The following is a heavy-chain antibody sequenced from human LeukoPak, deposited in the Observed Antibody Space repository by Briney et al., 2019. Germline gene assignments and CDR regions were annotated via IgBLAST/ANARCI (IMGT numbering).Heavy chain of an antibody. CDR3: AKGGEYSYGYGDY. D-gene: IGHD5-18*01. CDR1: GYTFTGYY. J-gene: IGHJ4*02. V-gene: IGHV1-2*02. CDR2: INPNSGGT. Sequence: GASVKVSCKASGYTFTGYYIHWVRQAPGQGLEWMGWINPNSGGTNYAQKFQGRVTMTRDTSISTAFMDLSRLRSDDTAVYYCAKGGEYSYGYGDYWGQGTLVTVSS.